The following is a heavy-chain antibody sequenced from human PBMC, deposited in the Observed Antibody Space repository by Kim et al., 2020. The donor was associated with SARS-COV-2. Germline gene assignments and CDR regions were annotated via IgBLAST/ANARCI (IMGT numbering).Heavy chain of an antibody. Sequence: GGSLRLSCAASGFTLSSYAMSWVRQTPGKGLEWVSLISGSGTSTHYADSVKGRFTISRDNSKNTLYLQMNNLRAEDAAVYYCAKASCYSCYYYYMDVWGKGTTVTVSS. J-gene: IGHJ6*03. D-gene: IGHD2-2*02. CDR1: GFTLSSYA. CDR2: ISGSGTST. CDR3: AKASCYSCYYYYMDV. V-gene: IGHV3-23*01.